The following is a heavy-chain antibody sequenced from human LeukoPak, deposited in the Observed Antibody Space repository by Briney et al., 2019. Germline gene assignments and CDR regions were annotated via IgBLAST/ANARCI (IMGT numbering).Heavy chain of an antibody. CDR2: IGSSVSTR. CDR1: GFTFSSYN. CDR3: AREGSDFWSGYSKGYFDY. D-gene: IGHD3-3*01. V-gene: IGHV3-48*01. J-gene: IGHJ4*02. Sequence: GGSPRLSCAVSGFTFSSYNMNWVRRAPGKGLEWVSYIGSSVSTRYYADSVKGRFTISRDNGKHSLYLQMNSLRAEDTAVYYCAREGSDFWSGYSKGYFDYWGQGTLVTVSS.